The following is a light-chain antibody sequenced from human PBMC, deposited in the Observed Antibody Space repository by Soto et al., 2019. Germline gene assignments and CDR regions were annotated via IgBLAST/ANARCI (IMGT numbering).Light chain of an antibody. V-gene: IGKV1-5*03. J-gene: IGKJ1*01. CDR2: KAS. CDR3: QHYNSYSEA. CDR1: QTISSW. Sequence: DIQMTQSPSTLSGSVGDRVTITCRASQTISSWLAWYQQKPGKAPKLLIYKASTLKSGVPSRFSGSGSGTEFTLTISSLQPDDVETYDCQHYNSYSEAFGQGTKVDIK.